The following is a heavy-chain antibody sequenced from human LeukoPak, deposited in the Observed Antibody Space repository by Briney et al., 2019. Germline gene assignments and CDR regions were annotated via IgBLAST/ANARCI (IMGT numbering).Heavy chain of an antibody. D-gene: IGHD1-7*01. CDR3: ARDRETGTTDY. CDR2: INPSDGST. V-gene: IGHV1-46*01. J-gene: IGHJ4*02. CDR1: GYTFTSYY. Sequence: GSSVKVSCKASGYTFTSYYMHWVRQAPGQGLEWMGIINPSDGSTSYAQKFQGRVTMTRDTSTSTVYMELSSLRSEDTAVYYCARDRETGTTDYWGQGTLVTVSS.